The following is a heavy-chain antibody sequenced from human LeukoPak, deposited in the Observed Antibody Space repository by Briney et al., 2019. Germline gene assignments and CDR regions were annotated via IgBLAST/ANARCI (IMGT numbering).Heavy chain of an antibody. CDR2: ITGSSGST. CDR1: GFSFSSYA. CDR3: AKTANDFWSGYYLSSYFDS. Sequence: GGSLRLSCVASGFSFSSYAMGWVRQAPGRGLEWVSIITGSSGSTYYADSVKGRFTISRDNSKNTLYLQMNSLRAEDTAIYYCAKTANDFWSGYYLSSYFDSWGQGTLVTVSS. D-gene: IGHD3-3*01. V-gene: IGHV3-23*01. J-gene: IGHJ4*02.